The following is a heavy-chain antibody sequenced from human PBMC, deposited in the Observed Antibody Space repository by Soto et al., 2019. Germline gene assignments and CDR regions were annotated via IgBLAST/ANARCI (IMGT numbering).Heavy chain of an antibody. Sequence: QVQLVQSGAEVKKPGSSVKVSCKASGGTFSSYAISWVRQAPGQGLEWMGGIIPIFGTANYAQKFQGRVTITADESTSTAYMELSSLRSEDTAVYYCARALTIFGLVTSNNWFDPWGQGTLVTVSS. V-gene: IGHV1-69*01. D-gene: IGHD3-3*01. J-gene: IGHJ5*02. CDR3: ARALTIFGLVTSNNWFDP. CDR1: GGTFSSYA. CDR2: IIPIFGTA.